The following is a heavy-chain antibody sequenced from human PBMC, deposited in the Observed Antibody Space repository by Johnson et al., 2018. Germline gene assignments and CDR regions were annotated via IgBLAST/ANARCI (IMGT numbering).Heavy chain of an antibody. J-gene: IGHJ3*02. CDR2: ISYDGRNK. V-gene: IGHV3-30*03. Sequence: QVQLVQSGGGVVQPGRSLRLSCGASGFTFNNFGMHWVRQAPGKGLEWVADISYDGRNKNYADSGKGRFAISSDNSKNTLYVQMNRLRDEVKAVYYCARYDYGGNLDALDSWGQGTMVTVSS. CDR1: GFTFNNFG. D-gene: IGHD4-23*01. CDR3: ARYDYGGNLDALDS.